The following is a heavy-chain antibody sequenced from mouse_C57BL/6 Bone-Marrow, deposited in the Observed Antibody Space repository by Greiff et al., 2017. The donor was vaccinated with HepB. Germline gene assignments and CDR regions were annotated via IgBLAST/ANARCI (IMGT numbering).Heavy chain of an antibody. J-gene: IGHJ2*01. CDR3: ARNYYGSSYGGYFDY. D-gene: IGHD1-1*01. Sequence: VQLVESGPGLVQPSQSLSITCTVSGFSLTSYGVHWVRQSPGKGLEWLGVIWSGGSTDYNAAFISRLSISKDNSKSQVFFKMNSLQADDTAIYYCARNYYGSSYGGYFDYWGQGTTLTVSS. V-gene: IGHV2-2*01. CDR2: IWSGGST. CDR1: GFSLTSYG.